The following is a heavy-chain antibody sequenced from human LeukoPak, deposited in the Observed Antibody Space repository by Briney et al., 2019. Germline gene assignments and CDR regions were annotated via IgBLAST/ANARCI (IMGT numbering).Heavy chain of an antibody. CDR3: ARSPTYYYGSGSDY. CDR2: ISSSSSYI. J-gene: IGHJ4*02. CDR1: GFTFSSYA. D-gene: IGHD3-10*01. V-gene: IGHV3-21*01. Sequence: GGSLRLSCAASGFTFSSYAMSWVRQAPGKGLEWVSSISSSSSYIYYADSVKGRFTISRDNAKNSLYLQMNSLRAEDTAVYYCARSPTYYYGSGSDYWGQGTLVTVSS.